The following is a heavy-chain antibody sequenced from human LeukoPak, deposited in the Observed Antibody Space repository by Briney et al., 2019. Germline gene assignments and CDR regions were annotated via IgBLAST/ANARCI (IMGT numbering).Heavy chain of an antibody. V-gene: IGHV1-8*03. CDR2: MNPNSGNT. Sequence: GASGKVSCKASGYTFTSYDINWVRQATGQGLEWMGWMNPNSGNTGYAQKFQGRVTITRNTSISTAYMELSSLRSEDTAVYYCARGKSIFGVVRLSFYYYMDVWGKGTTVTVSS. CDR1: GYTFTSYD. CDR3: ARGKSIFGVVRLSFYYYMDV. J-gene: IGHJ6*03. D-gene: IGHD3-3*01.